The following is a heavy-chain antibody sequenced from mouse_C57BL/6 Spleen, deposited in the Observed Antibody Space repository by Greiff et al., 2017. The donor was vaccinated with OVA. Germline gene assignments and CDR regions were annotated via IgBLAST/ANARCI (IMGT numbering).Heavy chain of an antibody. CDR1: GFSLSTSGMG. CDR3: ARRDTTVEDWYFDV. CDR2: IYWDDDK. J-gene: IGHJ1*03. V-gene: IGHV8-12*01. D-gene: IGHD1-1*01. Sequence: QVTLKVSGPGILQSSQTLSLTCSFSGFSLSTSGMGVSWIRQPSGKGLEWLAHIYWDDDKRYNPSLKSRLTISKDTSRNQVFLKITSVDTADTATYYCARRDTTVEDWYFDVWGTGTTVTVSS.